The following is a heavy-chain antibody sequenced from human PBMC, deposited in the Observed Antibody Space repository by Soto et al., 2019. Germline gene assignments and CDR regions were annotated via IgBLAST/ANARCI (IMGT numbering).Heavy chain of an antibody. Sequence: SETLSLTCTVSGGSISSGGYYWSWIRQHPGKGLEWIGYIYYSGSTYYNPSLKSRVTISVDTSKNQFSLKLSSVTAADTAVYYCAKDSVGAISPFYYSDDWGQGTLVTVAS. CDR2: IYYSGST. V-gene: IGHV4-31*03. D-gene: IGHD1-26*01. CDR3: AKDSVGAISPFYYSDD. J-gene: IGHJ4*02. CDR1: GGSISSGGYY.